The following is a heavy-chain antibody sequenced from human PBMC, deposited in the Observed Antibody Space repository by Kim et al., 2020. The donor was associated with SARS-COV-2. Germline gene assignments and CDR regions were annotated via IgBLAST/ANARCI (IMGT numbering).Heavy chain of an antibody. CDR1: GFTFSSYA. CDR2: ISGSGGST. Sequence: GGSLRLSCAASGFTFSSYAMSWVRQAPGKGLEWVSAISGSGGSTYYADSVKGRFTISRDNSKNTLYLQMNSLRAEDTAVYYCAKDQDSSGYYDWGSDYWGQGTLVTVSS. D-gene: IGHD3-22*01. J-gene: IGHJ4*02. CDR3: AKDQDSSGYYDWGSDY. V-gene: IGHV3-23*01.